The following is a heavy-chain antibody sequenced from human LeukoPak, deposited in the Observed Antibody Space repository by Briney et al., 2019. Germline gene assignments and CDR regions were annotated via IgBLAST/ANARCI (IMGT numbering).Heavy chain of an antibody. CDR1: GGSFSGYY. J-gene: IGHJ4*02. CDR3: ARRGITADY. CDR2: INHSGST. V-gene: IGHV4-34*01. Sequence: SETLSLTCAVYGGSFSGYYCTWIRQPPGKGLEWIGEINHSGSTNYNPSLKSRVTISVDTSKNQFSLKLNSVTAADTAVYYCARRGITADYWGQGTLVTVSS. D-gene: IGHD3-16*01.